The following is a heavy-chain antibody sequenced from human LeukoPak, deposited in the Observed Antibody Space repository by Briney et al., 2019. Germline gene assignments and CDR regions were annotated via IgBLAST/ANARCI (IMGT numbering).Heavy chain of an antibody. CDR3: AKDLDSSSSEYFDY. J-gene: IGHJ4*02. CDR2: IKTDGSEK. D-gene: IGHD6-6*01. CDR1: GFTFSNYW. V-gene: IGHV3-7*01. Sequence: GGSLRLSCEGSGFTFSNYWMGWVRQAPGKGLQWVANIKTDGSEKYYVDSVKGRFTISRDNAKNSLYLQMNSLRAEDTAVYYCAKDLDSSSSEYFDYWGQGTLVTVSS.